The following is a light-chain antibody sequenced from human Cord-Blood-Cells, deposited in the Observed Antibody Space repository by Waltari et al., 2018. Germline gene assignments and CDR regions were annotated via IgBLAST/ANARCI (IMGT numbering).Light chain of an antibody. J-gene: IGLJ2*01. CDR1: SLRSYY. Sequence: SSELTQDPAVSVALGQTVRITCQGDSLRSYYASWYQQKPGQATVLVIYGKNNRPSGIPERFSGSSSGNTASLTITGAQAEDEADYYCNSRDSSGNHVVFGGGTKLTVL. V-gene: IGLV3-19*01. CDR2: GKN. CDR3: NSRDSSGNHVV.